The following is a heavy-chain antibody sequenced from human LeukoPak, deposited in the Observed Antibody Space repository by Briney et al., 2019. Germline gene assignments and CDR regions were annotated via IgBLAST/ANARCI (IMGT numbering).Heavy chain of an antibody. Sequence: ASVKVSCKASGYTFTGYDINWVRQATGQGLEWMGWMNPNSVNTGYAQKFQGRVTMTRNTSISTAYMELSSLRSEDTAVYYCARGPNWNYVVPLDYWGQGTLVTVSS. CDR2: MNPNSVNT. D-gene: IGHD1-7*01. J-gene: IGHJ4*02. V-gene: IGHV1-8*01. CDR3: ARGPNWNYVVPLDY. CDR1: GYTFTGYD.